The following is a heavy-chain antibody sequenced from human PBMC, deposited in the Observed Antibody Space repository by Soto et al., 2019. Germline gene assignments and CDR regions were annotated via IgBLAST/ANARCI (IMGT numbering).Heavy chain of an antibody. CDR1: GYAFTSYY. V-gene: IGHV1-46*01. CDR3: ASRAQDAFDI. CDR2: INPSGGST. J-gene: IGHJ3*02. Sequence: GSVKVSCKASGYAFTSYYMHLVRQAPGQGLEWMGIINPSGGSTSYAQKFQGRVTMTRDTSTRTVYMELSSLRSEDTAVYYCASRAQDAFDIWGQGTMVTVSS.